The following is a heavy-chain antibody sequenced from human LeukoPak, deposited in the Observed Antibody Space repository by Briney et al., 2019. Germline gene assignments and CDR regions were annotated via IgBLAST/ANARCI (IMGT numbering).Heavy chain of an antibody. CDR2: ISYDGSNK. D-gene: IGHD2-21*01. J-gene: IGHJ4*02. Sequence: PGGSLRLSCAASGFTFSSYGMHWVRQAPGKGLEWVAVISYDGSNKYYADSVKGRFTISRDNSKNTLYLQMNSLRAEDTAVYHCANEPPGDYYFDYWGQGTLVTVSS. CDR3: ANEPPGDYYFDY. V-gene: IGHV3-30*18. CDR1: GFTFSSYG.